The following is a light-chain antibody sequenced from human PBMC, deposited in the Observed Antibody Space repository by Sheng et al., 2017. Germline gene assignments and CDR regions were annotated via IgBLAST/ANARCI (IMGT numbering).Light chain of an antibody. CDR1: QSVLNY. CDR2: DAS. V-gene: IGKV3-11*01. J-gene: IGKJ2*01. CDR3: QCFGDKMYT. Sequence: EIVLTQSPATLSLFPGERATLSCRASQSVLNYLAWYQQKPGQAPRLLIYDASNRATGIPDRFSGSGSETDFTLTISRLEPEDFAVYYCQCFGDKMYTFGQGAKLEI.